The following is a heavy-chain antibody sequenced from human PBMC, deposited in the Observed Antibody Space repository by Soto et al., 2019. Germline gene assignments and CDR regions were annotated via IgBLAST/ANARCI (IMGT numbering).Heavy chain of an antibody. CDR2: IYWDDDK. Sequence: QITLKESGPTLVKPTQTLTLTCTFSGFLLSTSGVGVAWIRQPPGKALEWLSLIYWDDDKRYSPSLKSRPTLNTDTSNNPVVLTTTNMDPVDTATYYCAHTPEGASRIRGTGRSFQHWCQGTLVTVSS. D-gene: IGHD1-1*01. J-gene: IGHJ1*01. V-gene: IGHV2-5*02. CDR1: GFLLSTSGVG. CDR3: AHTPEGASRIRGTGRSFQH.